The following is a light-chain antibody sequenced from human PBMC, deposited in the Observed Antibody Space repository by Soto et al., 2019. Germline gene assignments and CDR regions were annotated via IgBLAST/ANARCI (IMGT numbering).Light chain of an antibody. CDR1: QSVSGW. Sequence: DIQMTQSPSTLSASVGDTVTVTCRASQSVSGWLAWYQQKPGKAPKLLIYAAFSLQSGVPSRFSGSGSGTDFTLTISSLQPEDFATYYCQQSYTTPITFGQGTRLEVK. CDR3: QQSYTTPIT. V-gene: IGKV1-39*01. CDR2: AAF. J-gene: IGKJ5*01.